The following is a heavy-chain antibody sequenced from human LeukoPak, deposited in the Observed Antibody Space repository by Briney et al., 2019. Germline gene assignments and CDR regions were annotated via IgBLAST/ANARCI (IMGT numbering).Heavy chain of an antibody. CDR3: ASRGYSYGPFDY. V-gene: IGHV4-34*01. D-gene: IGHD5-18*01. J-gene: IGHJ4*02. Sequence: PSETLSLTFAVHGWPFSGYYWSWIPRPPGKGLEWIGEIKHRGSTNYNPSLKSRVTISVDTSKNQFSLKLSSVTAADTAVYYCASRGYSYGPFDYWGQGTLVTVSS. CDR1: GWPFSGYY. CDR2: IKHRGST.